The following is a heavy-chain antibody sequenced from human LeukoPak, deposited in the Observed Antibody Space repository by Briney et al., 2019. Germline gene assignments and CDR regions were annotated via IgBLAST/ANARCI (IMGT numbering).Heavy chain of an antibody. D-gene: IGHD5-24*01. CDR1: GGSFSGYY. Sequence: SETLSLTCAVYGGSFSGYYWSWIRQPPGKGLEWIGEINHSGSTNYNPSLKSRVTISVDTSKNQFSLKLSSVTAADTAVYYCARRRDGYNLARNFDYWGQGTLVTVSS. V-gene: IGHV4-34*01. CDR2: INHSGST. CDR3: ARRRDGYNLARNFDY. J-gene: IGHJ4*02.